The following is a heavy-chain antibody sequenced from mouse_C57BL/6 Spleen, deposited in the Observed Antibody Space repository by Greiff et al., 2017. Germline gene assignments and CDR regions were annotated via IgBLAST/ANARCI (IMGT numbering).Heavy chain of an antibody. CDR1: GFTFSDAW. D-gene: IGHD1-1*01. CDR2: IRNKANNHAT. CDR3: TRPDYGSSSVSWFAY. V-gene: IGHV6-6*01. Sequence: EVKLMESGGGLVQPGGSMKLSCAASGFTFSDAWMDWVRQSPEKGLEWVAEIRNKANNHATYYAESVKGRFTISKDDSKSSVYLQMNSFRAEDTGIYFCTRPDYGSSSVSWFAYWGQGTLVTVSA. J-gene: IGHJ3*01.